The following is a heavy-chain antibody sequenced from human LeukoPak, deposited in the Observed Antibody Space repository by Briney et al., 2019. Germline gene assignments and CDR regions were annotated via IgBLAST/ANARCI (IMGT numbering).Heavy chain of an antibody. Sequence: ASVQVSCKASGYTFTGYYMHWVRQAPGQGLEWMVWINPTSGSTNYAQKFQGRDTMTRTTSISTAAQELRSLRTADAAANYWGRGYSYVYYYYYMDVWGKGTTVTISS. V-gene: IGHV1-2*02. CDR2: INPTSGST. D-gene: IGHD5-18*01. CDR1: GYTFTGYY. J-gene: IGHJ6*03. CDR3: GRGYSYVYYYYYMDV.